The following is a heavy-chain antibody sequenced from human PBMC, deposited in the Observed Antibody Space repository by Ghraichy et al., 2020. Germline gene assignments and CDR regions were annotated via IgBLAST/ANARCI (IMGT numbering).Heavy chain of an antibody. V-gene: IGHV3-21*01. Sequence: GGSLRLSCAASGFPFKTYSLNWVRQAPGKGLEWASSISSDGSGRNFIYYADSVKGRFIISRDDARNSLYLQMTSLRDEDAAVYYCGSSGTSFFLPRVDYWGQGTLVTVSS. J-gene: IGHJ4*02. D-gene: IGHD2-2*01. CDR1: GFPFKTYS. CDR2: ISSDGSGRNFI. CDR3: GSSGTSFFLPRVDY.